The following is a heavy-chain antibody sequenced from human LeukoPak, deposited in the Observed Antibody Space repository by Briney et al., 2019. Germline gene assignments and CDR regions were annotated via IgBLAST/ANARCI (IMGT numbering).Heavy chain of an antibody. CDR1: GFTFTTYS. V-gene: IGHV3-21*01. Sequence: GGSLRLSCEASGFTFTTYSMTWVRQAPGKGLEWVSIISSGSSAIFSADALKGRFTISRDNSKNTLYLQMNSLRAEDTAVYYCARDSRNIGQNFDYWGQGTLVTVSS. D-gene: IGHD2/OR15-2a*01. CDR2: ISSGSSAI. J-gene: IGHJ4*02. CDR3: ARDSRNIGQNFDY.